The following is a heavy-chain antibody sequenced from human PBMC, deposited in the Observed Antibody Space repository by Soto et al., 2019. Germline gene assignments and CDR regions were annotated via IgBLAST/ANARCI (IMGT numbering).Heavy chain of an antibody. D-gene: IGHD3-22*01. CDR1: GYTFTSYY. V-gene: IGHV1-46*01. CDR3: ARALYDSSGYYPYYFDY. CDR2: INPSGGST. Sequence: GPSVKVSCKASGYTFTSYYMHWVRQAPGQGLEWMGIINPSGGSTSYAQKFQGRVTMTRDTSTSTVYMELSSLRSEDTAVYYCARALYDSSGYYPYYFDYWGQGTLVTVSS. J-gene: IGHJ4*02.